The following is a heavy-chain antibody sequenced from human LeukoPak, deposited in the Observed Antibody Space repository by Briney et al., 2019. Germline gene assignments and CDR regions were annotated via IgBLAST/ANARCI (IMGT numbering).Heavy chain of an antibody. Sequence: GGSLRLSCAASGFTFSSYSMNWVRQAPGKGLEWVSSISSSSSYIYYADSVKGRFTISRDNAKNSLYLQMNSLRAEDTAVYYCARARPKAAGFDYWGQGTLVTVSS. J-gene: IGHJ4*02. CDR1: GFTFSSYS. V-gene: IGHV3-21*01. CDR3: ARARPKAAGFDY. CDR2: ISSSSSYI. D-gene: IGHD2-15*01.